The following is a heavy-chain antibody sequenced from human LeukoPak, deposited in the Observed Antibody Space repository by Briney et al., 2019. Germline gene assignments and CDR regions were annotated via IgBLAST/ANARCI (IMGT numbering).Heavy chain of an antibody. J-gene: IGHJ4*02. D-gene: IGHD7-27*01. CDR2: IYYSGST. V-gene: IGHV4-39*01. Sequence: SETLSLTCTVSGGSISSSSYYWGWIRQPPGKGLEWIGSIYYSGSTYYNPSLKSRVTISVDTSKNQFSLKLSSVTAADTAVYYCAVGTGYFGYWGQGTLVTVSS. CDR1: GGSISSSSYY. CDR3: AVGTGYFGY.